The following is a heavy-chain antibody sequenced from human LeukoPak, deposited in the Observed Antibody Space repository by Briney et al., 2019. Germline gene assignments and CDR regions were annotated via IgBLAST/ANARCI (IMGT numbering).Heavy chain of an antibody. CDR2: IYYSGST. D-gene: IGHD6-19*01. Sequence: PSETLSPTCTVSGGSISSYYWSWIRQPPGKGLEWIGYIYYSGSTNYNPSLKSRVTISVDTSKNQFSLKLSSVTAADTAVYYCARGQFDSSGWYYFDYWGQGTLVTVSS. CDR3: ARGQFDSSGWYYFDY. J-gene: IGHJ4*02. V-gene: IGHV4-59*01. CDR1: GGSISSYY.